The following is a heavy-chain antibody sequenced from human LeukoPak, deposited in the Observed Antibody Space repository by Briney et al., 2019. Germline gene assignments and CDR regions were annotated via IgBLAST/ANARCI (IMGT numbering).Heavy chain of an antibody. CDR1: GFDFSSYS. D-gene: IGHD2/OR15-2a*01. CDR3: ARRNPSCDGRQCYYYMDV. CDR2: VDTDGSTV. J-gene: IGHJ6*03. V-gene: IGHV3-74*01. Sequence: GGSLRLSCAASGFDFSSYSMNWVRQGPGKGLVWVARVDTDGSTVNYADSVKGRFTISRDNAKNTLYLQMNSLRADDTAVYYCARRNPSCDGRQCYYYMDVWGRGTPVTVSS.